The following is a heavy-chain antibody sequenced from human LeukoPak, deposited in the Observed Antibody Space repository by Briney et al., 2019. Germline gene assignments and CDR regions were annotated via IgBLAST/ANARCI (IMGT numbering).Heavy chain of an antibody. CDR2: IWYDGSNK. CDR3: ARGGYSYGLGY. D-gene: IGHD5-18*01. Sequence: GGSLRLSCAASGFTFSIYAMHWVRQAPGKGLEWVAVIWYDGSNKYYADPVKGRFTISRDNSKNTLYLQMNSLRAEDTAVYYCARGGYSYGLGYWGQGTLVTVSS. CDR1: GFTFSIYA. V-gene: IGHV3-33*08. J-gene: IGHJ4*02.